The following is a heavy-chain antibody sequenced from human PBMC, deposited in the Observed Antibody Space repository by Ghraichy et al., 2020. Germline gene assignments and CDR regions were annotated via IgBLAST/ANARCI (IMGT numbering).Heavy chain of an antibody. J-gene: IGHJ6*02. D-gene: IGHD2-21*02. V-gene: IGHV3-7*01. CDR1: GFTFNNYW. CDR2: IKQDGSEK. CDR3: ARRCGDGYDMDV. Sequence: GGSLRLSCAASGFTFNNYWMSWVRQAPGKGLEWVANIKQDGSEKYYVDSVKGRFTISRDNAKNSLYLQMNSLRAEDTAVYYCARRCGDGYDMDVWGQGTTGTVSS.